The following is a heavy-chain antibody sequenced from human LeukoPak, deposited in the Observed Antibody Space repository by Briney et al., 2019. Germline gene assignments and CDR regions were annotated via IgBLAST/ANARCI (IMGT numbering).Heavy chain of an antibody. J-gene: IGHJ4*02. Sequence: ASVKVSCKASGYTFTSYDINWVRQATGQGLEWMGWMNPNSGNTGYAQKFQGRVTMTRNTSISTAYMELSSLRSEDTAVYYCARGGVRGYSYGYGSQRDDYWAREPWSPSPQ. V-gene: IGHV1-8*01. D-gene: IGHD5-18*01. CDR2: MNPNSGNT. CDR1: GYTFTSYD. CDR3: ARGGVRGYSYGYGSQRDDY.